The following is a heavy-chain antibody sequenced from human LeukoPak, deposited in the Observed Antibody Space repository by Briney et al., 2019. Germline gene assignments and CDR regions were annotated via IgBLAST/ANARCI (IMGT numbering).Heavy chain of an antibody. CDR2: INPNSGGT. D-gene: IGHD6-19*01. Sequence: ASVKVSCKASGYTFTSYAMHWVRQAPGQGLEWMGRINPNSGGTNYAQKFQGRVTMTRDTSISTAYMELSRLRSDDTAVYYCATIAVAGPFDYWGQGTLVTVSS. J-gene: IGHJ4*02. CDR1: GYTFTSYA. CDR3: ATIAVAGPFDY. V-gene: IGHV1-2*06.